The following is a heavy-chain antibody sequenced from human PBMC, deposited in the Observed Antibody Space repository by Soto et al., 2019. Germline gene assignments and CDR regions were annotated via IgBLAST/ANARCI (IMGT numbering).Heavy chain of an antibody. D-gene: IGHD3-22*01. J-gene: IGHJ6*02. CDR1: GYTFSNYG. CDR2: ISAYNGNT. CDR3: ARDGNYYDSSGYASYYGMDF. Sequence: GASVKVSCKTSGYTFSNYGINWVRQAPGQGLEWMGWISAYNGNTNFAQKLQGRVSLTTDTSTRTAYMELRSLRSDDTAVYYCARDGNYYDSSGYASYYGMDFWGQGTTVTVSS. V-gene: IGHV1-18*01.